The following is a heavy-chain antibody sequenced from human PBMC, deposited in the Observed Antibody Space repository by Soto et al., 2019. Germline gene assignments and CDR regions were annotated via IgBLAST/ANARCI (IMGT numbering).Heavy chain of an antibody. D-gene: IGHD3-10*01. V-gene: IGHV4-4*07. CDR3: ARDNQLTWSGDEGMDV. J-gene: IGHJ6*02. Sequence: SETLSLTCTVSGGSISSYYWSWIRQPAGKGLEWIGRIYTSGSTNYNPSLKSRVTMSVDTSKNQFSLKLSSVTAADTAVYYCARDNQLTWSGDEGMDVWGQGTTVTVSS. CDR1: GGSISSYY. CDR2: IYTSGST.